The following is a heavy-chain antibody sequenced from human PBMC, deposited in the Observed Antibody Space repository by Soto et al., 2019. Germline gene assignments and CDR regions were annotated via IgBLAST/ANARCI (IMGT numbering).Heavy chain of an antibody. Sequence: SETLSLTCAVSSGSISSSNWWSWVRQPPGKGLEWIGEIYHSGSTNYNPSLKSRVTISVDKSKNQFSLKLSSVTAADTAVYYWATRFWSGELDYWGQGTLVTVSS. CDR3: ATRFWSGELDY. V-gene: IGHV4-4*02. CDR2: IYHSGST. D-gene: IGHD3-3*01. CDR1: SGSISSSNW. J-gene: IGHJ4*02.